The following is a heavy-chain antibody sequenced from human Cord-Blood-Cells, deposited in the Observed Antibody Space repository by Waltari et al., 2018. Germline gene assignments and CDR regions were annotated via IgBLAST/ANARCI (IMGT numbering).Heavy chain of an antibody. CDR1: GYTFTSYY. Sequence: QVQLVQSGAEVKKPGASVKVSCKASGYTFTSYYMHWVRQAPGQGLEWMGIINPSGGSTSYAQKFQGRVTMARETSTSTVYMELSSLRSEDTAVYYCARNDIVVVPAALGAFDIWGQGTMVTVSS. CDR3: ARNDIVVVPAALGAFDI. V-gene: IGHV1-46*01. D-gene: IGHD2-2*01. J-gene: IGHJ3*02. CDR2: INPSGGST.